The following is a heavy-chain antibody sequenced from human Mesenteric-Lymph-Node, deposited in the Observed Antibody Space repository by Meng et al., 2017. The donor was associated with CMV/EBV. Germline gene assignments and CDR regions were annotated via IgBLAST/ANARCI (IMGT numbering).Heavy chain of an antibody. V-gene: IGHV3-30*02. CDR2: IRYDGSNK. CDR3: AKVHAGSALDY. CDR1: GFTFSSYG. J-gene: IGHJ4*02. Sequence: GESLKISCAASGFTFSSYGMHWVRQAPGKGLEWVAFIRYDGSNKYYADSVKGRFTISRDNSKNTLYLHMSSLRAEDTAVYYCAKVHAGSALDYWGQGTLVTVSS. D-gene: IGHD3-10*01.